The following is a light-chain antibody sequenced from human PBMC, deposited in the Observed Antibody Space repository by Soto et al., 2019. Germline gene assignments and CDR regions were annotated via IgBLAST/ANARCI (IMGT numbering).Light chain of an antibody. J-gene: IGKJ1*01. CDR3: QQYNSYSRT. CDR2: DAS. Sequence: DIMMTQSPSTLSASVEARSTITCRASQSISSRLAWYQQKSGKAPKLLIFDASSLERGVPSRFSGSGSGTEFTLTISSLQPDDFATYYCQQYNSYSRTFGQGTKVDIK. CDR1: QSISSR. V-gene: IGKV1-5*01.